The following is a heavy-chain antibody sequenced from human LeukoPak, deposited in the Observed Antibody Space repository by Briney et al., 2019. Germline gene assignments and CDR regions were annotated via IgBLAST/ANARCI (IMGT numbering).Heavy chain of an antibody. CDR3: ARVRMVYATHDAFDI. V-gene: IGHV1-18*01. J-gene: IGHJ3*02. Sequence: GASVKVSCKASGYTFTSYGISWVRQAPGQGLEWMGWISAYNGNTNYAQKFQGRVTITADESTSTAYMELSSLRSEDTAVYYCARVRMVYATHDAFDIWGQGTMVTVSS. CDR1: GYTFTSYG. D-gene: IGHD2-8*01. CDR2: ISAYNGNT.